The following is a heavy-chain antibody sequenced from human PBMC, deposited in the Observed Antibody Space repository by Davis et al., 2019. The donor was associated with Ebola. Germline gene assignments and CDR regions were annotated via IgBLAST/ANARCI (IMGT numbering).Heavy chain of an antibody. CDR1: GYRFTTYG. CDR2: INTNTGNP. V-gene: IGHV7-4-1*04. J-gene: IGHJ3*01. Sequence: AASVKVSCKASGYRFTTYGMHWVRQAPGQGLEWMGWINTNTGNPTYAKGFTGRFVFSLNTSVNMAYLLMNSLKTEDAAVYYCATLPDVWGQGTMVTVSS. CDR3: ATLPDV.